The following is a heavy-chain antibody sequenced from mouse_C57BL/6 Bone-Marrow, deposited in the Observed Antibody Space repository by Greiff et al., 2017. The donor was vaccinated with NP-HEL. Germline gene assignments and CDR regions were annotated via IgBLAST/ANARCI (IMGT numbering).Heavy chain of an antibody. J-gene: IGHJ4*01. V-gene: IGHV5-17*01. Sequence: EVKVVESGGGLVKPGGSLKLSCAASGFTFSDYGMHWVRQAPEKGLEWVAYISSGSSTIYYADTVKGRFTISRDNAKNTLFLQMTSLRSEDTAMYYCAILRRLYAMDYWGQGTSVTVSS. CDR3: AILRRLYAMDY. CDR2: ISSGSSTI. D-gene: IGHD2-4*01. CDR1: GFTFSDYG.